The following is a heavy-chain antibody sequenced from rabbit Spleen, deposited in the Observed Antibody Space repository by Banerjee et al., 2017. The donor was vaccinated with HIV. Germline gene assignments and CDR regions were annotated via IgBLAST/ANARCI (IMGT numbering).Heavy chain of an antibody. J-gene: IGHJ4*01. D-gene: IGHD4-2*01. CDR1: GFSFSNNYY. CDR2: IYTGSGGST. V-gene: IGHV1S45*01. Sequence: EQLEESGGGLVKPEGSLTLTCTASGFSFSNNYYMCWIRQAPGKGLEWIACIYTGSGGSTYYANWAKGRFTISRTSSTTMTLQMTSLTAADTATYFCARGGYGGHIYAMGLWGPGTLVTVS. CDR3: ARGGYGGHIYAMGL.